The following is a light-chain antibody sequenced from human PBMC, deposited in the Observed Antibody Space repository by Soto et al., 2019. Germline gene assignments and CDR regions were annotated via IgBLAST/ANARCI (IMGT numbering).Light chain of an antibody. CDR3: QQYNTYST. V-gene: IGKV1-39*01. J-gene: IGKJ5*01. Sequence: DIQMTQSPSSLSASVGDRVTITCRASQNIFSYLNWYQQKPGKAPKLLIYAASTLQSGVPSRFSGSGSGTEFTLTISSLQPDDFATYYCQQYNTYSTFGQGTRLEI. CDR2: AAS. CDR1: QNIFSY.